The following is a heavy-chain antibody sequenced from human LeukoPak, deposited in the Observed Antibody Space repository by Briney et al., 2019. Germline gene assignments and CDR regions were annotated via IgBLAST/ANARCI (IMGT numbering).Heavy chain of an antibody. V-gene: IGHV1-8*01. J-gene: IGHJ6*03. CDR1: GYTFTSYD. Sequence: ASVKVSCKASGYTFTSYDINWVRQATGQGLEWMGWMNPNSGNAGYAQKFQGRVTMTRNTSISTAYMELSSLRSEDTAVYYCARGEGDYAFYYYYYMDVWGKGTTVTVSS. D-gene: IGHD4-17*01. CDR3: ARGEGDYAFYYYYYMDV. CDR2: MNPNSGNA.